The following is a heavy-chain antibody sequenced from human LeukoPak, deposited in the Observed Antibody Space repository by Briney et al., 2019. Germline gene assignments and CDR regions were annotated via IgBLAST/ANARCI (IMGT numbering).Heavy chain of an antibody. CDR2: ISSSSSTI. V-gene: IGHV3-48*01. J-gene: IGHJ4*02. D-gene: IGHD6-19*01. Sequence: PGGSLRLSCAASGFTFSSYSMNWVRQAPGKGLEWVSYISSSSSTIYYADSVKGRFTISRDNAKNSLYLQMNSLRAEDTAVYYCARVKQWLLSDYWGQGTLVTVSS. CDR1: GFTFSSYS. CDR3: ARVKQWLLSDY.